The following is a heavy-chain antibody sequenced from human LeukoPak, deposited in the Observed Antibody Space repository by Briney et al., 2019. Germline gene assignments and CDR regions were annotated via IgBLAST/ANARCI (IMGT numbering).Heavy chain of an antibody. Sequence: SETLSLTCAVYGGSFSGYYWNWIRQPPGKGLEWIGSIYYSGSTYYNPSLKSRVTISVDTSKKQFSLKLRSVTAADTAVYYCARPTSYYYGSGSFPTPDAFDIWGQGTMVTVSS. D-gene: IGHD3-10*01. CDR3: ARPTSYYYGSGSFPTPDAFDI. CDR2: IYYSGST. J-gene: IGHJ3*02. V-gene: IGHV4-34*01. CDR1: GGSFSGYY.